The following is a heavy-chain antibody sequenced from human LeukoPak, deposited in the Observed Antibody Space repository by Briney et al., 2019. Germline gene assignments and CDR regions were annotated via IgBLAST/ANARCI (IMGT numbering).Heavy chain of an antibody. Sequence: ASVTVSCQASGYTFTGYYMHWVRQAPGHALEWMGWINPNRCGTNYAQKCQGRVAMTKDTSISTVYMELNRLRSEDTAVYYCERDPFYCDSRGGKGADYWGQGTLVTVSS. CDR2: INPNRCGT. V-gene: IGHV1-2*02. CDR3: ERDPFYCDSRGGKGADY. J-gene: IGHJ4*02. D-gene: IGHD3-22*01. CDR1: GYTFTGYY.